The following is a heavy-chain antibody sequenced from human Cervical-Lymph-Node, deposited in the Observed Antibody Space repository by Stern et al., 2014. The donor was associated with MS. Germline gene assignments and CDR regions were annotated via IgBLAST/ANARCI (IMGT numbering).Heavy chain of an antibody. V-gene: IGHV3-30*18. CDR2: ISYDGSNK. D-gene: IGHD6-19*01. CDR3: AKGVQQWLKRVSIADWFDP. J-gene: IGHJ5*02. CDR1: GFTFSSYG. Sequence: QVQLVESGGGVVQPGRSLRLSCAASGFTFSSYGMHWVRQAPGKGLEWVAVISYDGSNKYYADSVKGRFTISRDNSKNTLYLQMNSLRAEDTAVYYCAKGVQQWLKRVSIADWFDPWGQGTLVTVSS.